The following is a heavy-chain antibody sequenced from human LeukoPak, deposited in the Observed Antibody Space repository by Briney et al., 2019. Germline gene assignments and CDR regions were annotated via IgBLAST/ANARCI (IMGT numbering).Heavy chain of an antibody. V-gene: IGHV3-21*01. Sequence: GGSLRLSCAASGFTFSSYSMNWVRQAPGKGLEWVSSISSSSSYIYYAGSVKGRFTISRDNAKNSLYLQMNSLRAEDTAVYYCARGEQLEAYWGQGTLVTVSS. J-gene: IGHJ4*02. CDR1: GFTFSSYS. D-gene: IGHD6-6*01. CDR3: ARGEQLEAY. CDR2: ISSSSSYI.